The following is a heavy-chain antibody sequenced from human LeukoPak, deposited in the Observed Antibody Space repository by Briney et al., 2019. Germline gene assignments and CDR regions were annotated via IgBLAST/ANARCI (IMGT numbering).Heavy chain of an antibody. V-gene: IGHV3-7*03. CDR1: GFTFINYW. Sequence: GGSLRLSCAASGFTFINYWMSWVRQAPGKGLEWVANIKQDGSEKYYVDSVKGRFTISRDNAKNSLYLQMNSLRAEDTAVYYCARDCSDTWCFWFWGQGNLVTVSS. J-gene: IGHJ4*02. CDR2: IKQDGSEK. D-gene: IGHD2-2*01. CDR3: ARDCSDTWCFWF.